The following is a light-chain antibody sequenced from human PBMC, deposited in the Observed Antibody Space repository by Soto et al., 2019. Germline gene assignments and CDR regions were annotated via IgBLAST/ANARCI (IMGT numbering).Light chain of an antibody. Sequence: QSALTQPASVSGSPGQSITISCTGTSSDLGGYNYVSWYQHHPGKAPKLMIYDVSNRPSGISNRFSGSKSGNTASLTISGLQPEDEGDYYCSSYTTSNTRQIVFGTGTKVTVL. CDR3: SSYTTSNTRQIV. CDR2: DVS. CDR1: SSDLGGYNY. V-gene: IGLV2-14*03. J-gene: IGLJ1*01.